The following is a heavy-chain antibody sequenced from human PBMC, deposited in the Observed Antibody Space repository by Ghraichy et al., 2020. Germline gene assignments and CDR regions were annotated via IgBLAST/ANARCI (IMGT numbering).Heavy chain of an antibody. D-gene: IGHD5-24*01. CDR3: AREGRRLWLQLLSHYAFDI. CDR1: GYTFTGYY. J-gene: IGHJ3*02. Sequence: ASVKVSCKASGYTFTGYYMHWVRQAPGQGLEWMGWINPNSGGTNYAQKFQGRVTMTRDTSISTAYMELSRLRSDDTAVYYCAREGRRLWLQLLSHYAFDIWGQGTMVTVSS. V-gene: IGHV1-2*02. CDR2: INPNSGGT.